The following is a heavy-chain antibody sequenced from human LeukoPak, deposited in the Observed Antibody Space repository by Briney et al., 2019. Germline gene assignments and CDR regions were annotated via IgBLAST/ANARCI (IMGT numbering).Heavy chain of an antibody. J-gene: IGHJ4*02. V-gene: IGHV4-38-2*02. CDR1: GYSLSSGFF. CDR3: ARAQDFSDSSGPNYLDF. CDR2: FSHRGGS. Sequence: SETLSLTCTVSGYSLSSGFFCDWIRQSPGKGLEWIGSFSHRGGSYHNPSLKSRVTISVDTSKNQFSLKLLSVTAADTAVYYCARAQDFSDSSGPNYLDFWGQGILVTVSS. D-gene: IGHD3-22*01.